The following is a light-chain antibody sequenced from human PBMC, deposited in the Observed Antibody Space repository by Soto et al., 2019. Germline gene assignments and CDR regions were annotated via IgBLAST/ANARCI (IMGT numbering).Light chain of an antibody. J-gene: IGKJ4*01. CDR2: DAS. CDR1: QSISSY. Sequence: TQSPSSLSASVGDRVTITCRASQSISSYLNWYQQKPGQAPRLLIYDASQRATGIPARFSGSGSGTDFTLTISSLEPEDFAVYYCQQRSNWPLTFGGGTKVDIK. CDR3: QQRSNWPLT. V-gene: IGKV3-11*01.